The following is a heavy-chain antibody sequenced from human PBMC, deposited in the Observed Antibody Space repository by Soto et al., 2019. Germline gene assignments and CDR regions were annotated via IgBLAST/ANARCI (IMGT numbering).Heavy chain of an antibody. CDR1: GGSISSGDYY. CDR2: FYYSGSP. J-gene: IGHJ2*01. V-gene: IGHV4-30-4*01. D-gene: IGHD6-25*01. CDR3: ARARPADFDL. Sequence: QVQLQESGPGLVKPSQTLSLTCTVSGGSISSGDYYWSWIRQPPGKGLEWIGYFYYSGSPSYNPSLXXRVTISADTSKLQYTLKLRSLTAAVTAVYYCARARPADFDLWGRGTLVTVSS.